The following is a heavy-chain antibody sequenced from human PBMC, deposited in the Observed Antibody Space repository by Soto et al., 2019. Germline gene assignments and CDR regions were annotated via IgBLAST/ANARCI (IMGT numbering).Heavy chain of an antibody. CDR1: GFTFSSYD. Sequence: LRLSCAASGFTFSSYDMHWVRQATGKGLEWVSAIGTAGDTYYPGSVKGRFTISRENAKNSLYLQMSSLRAGDTAVYYCARGLGSSSGDDAFDIWGQGTMVTVSS. CDR3: ARGLGSSSGDDAFDI. J-gene: IGHJ3*02. V-gene: IGHV3-13*01. D-gene: IGHD6-6*01. CDR2: IGTAGDT.